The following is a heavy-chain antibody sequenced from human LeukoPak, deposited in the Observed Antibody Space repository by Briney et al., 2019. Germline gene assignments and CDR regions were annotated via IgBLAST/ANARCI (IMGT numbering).Heavy chain of an antibody. V-gene: IGHV4-39*07. CDR2: IYYSGST. D-gene: IGHD6-19*01. CDR1: GGSISSSSYY. J-gene: IGHJ4*02. Sequence: SETLSLTCTVSGGSISSSSYYWGWIRQPPGKGLEWIGSIYYSGSTYYNPSLKSRVTISVDTSKNQFSLKLSSVTAADTAVYYCASGEQWLVGYFDYWGQGTLVTVSS. CDR3: ASGEQWLVGYFDY.